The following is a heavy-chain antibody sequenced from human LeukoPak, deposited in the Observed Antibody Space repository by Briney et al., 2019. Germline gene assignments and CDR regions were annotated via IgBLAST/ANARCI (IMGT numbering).Heavy chain of an antibody. D-gene: IGHD2-15*01. Sequence: SETLSLTCTVSGGSISSYYWSWIRQPPGKGLEWIGYIYYSGSTNYNPSLKSRVTISVDTSKNQFSLKLSSVTAADTAVYYCARDNCSGGSCHKLGFDPWGQGTLDTVSS. CDR1: GGSISSYY. V-gene: IGHV4-59*01. J-gene: IGHJ5*02. CDR2: IYYSGST. CDR3: ARDNCSGGSCHKLGFDP.